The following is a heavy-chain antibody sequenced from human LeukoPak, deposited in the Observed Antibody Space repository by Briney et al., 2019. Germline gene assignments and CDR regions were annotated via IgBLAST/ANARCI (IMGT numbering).Heavy chain of an antibody. D-gene: IGHD4-17*01. CDR3: VRAADYGGYGGFDY. CDR1: GFTFRKHW. CDR2: IREDGNEK. Sequence: GGSLRLSCAATGFTFRKHWMSWVRQTVGKGLECVAKIREDGNEKHYVDSVKGRFTISRDNAKNSLFLQMNNLRVDDTAVYYCVRAADYGGYGGFDYWGQGTLVTVSS. J-gene: IGHJ4*02. V-gene: IGHV3-7*04.